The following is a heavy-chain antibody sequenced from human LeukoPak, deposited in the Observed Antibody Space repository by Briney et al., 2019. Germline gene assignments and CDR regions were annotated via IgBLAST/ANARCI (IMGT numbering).Heavy chain of an antibody. CDR1: GFTFSSYA. CDR3: ARGDIVVVVVNRRPFDP. CDR2: ISGSGGST. J-gene: IGHJ5*02. Sequence: PGGSLRLSCAASGFTFSSYAMSWVRQAPGKGLEWVSAISGSGGSTYYADSVKGRFTISRDNSKNTLYLQMNSLRAEDTAVYYCARGDIVVVVVNRRPFDPWGQGTLVTVSS. D-gene: IGHD2-15*01. V-gene: IGHV3-23*01.